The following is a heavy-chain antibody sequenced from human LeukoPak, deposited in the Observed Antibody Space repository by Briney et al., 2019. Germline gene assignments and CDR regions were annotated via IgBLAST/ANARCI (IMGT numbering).Heavy chain of an antibody. CDR3: AKDILAVAGSWYFDY. CDR2: IWYDGSNT. D-gene: IGHD6-19*01. CDR1: GFTFSSYG. V-gene: IGHV3-33*06. J-gene: IGHJ4*02. Sequence: GGSLRLSXAASGFTFSSYGMHWVRQAPGKGVEWVAGIWYDGSNTYYADSVKGRFTISRDNSKNTLYLQMNSLRAEDTAVYYCAKDILAVAGSWYFDYWGQGTLVTVSS.